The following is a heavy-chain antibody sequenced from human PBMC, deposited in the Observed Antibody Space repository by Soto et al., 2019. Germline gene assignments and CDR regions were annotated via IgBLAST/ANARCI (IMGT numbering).Heavy chain of an antibody. J-gene: IGHJ4*02. CDR3: AKDRLAGNFDY. CDR1: GFTFSDYY. Sequence: GGSLRLSCAASGFTFSDYYMSWIRQAPGRGLEWLSYINRNGKNRDYADSVRGRFTISRDNAKTSLYLEMNGLSVEDTAVYYCAKDRLAGNFDYWGQGTQVTVSS. CDR2: INRNGKNR. V-gene: IGHV3-11*01.